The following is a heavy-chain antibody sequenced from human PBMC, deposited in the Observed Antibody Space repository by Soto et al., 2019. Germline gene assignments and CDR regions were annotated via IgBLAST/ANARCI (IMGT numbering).Heavy chain of an antibody. CDR1: GYPFSAYY. Sequence: GASVKVSCKASGYPFSAYYMHWVRQAPGQGLEWMGWINPNTGDTNYAQKFRGWVTMTRDTSITTAYMELSRLRSDDTAVYYCARVRSKFYLDYWGQGALVTVS. CDR3: ARVRSKFYLDY. CDR2: INPNTGDT. V-gene: IGHV1-2*04. J-gene: IGHJ4*02.